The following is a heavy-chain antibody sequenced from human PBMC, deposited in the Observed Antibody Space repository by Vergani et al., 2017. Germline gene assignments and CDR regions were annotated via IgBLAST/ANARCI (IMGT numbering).Heavy chain of an antibody. J-gene: IGHJ4*02. V-gene: IGHV3-7*03. CDR1: GFTFLSYW. D-gene: IGHD2-15*01. CDR3: AKGASGGGEVVDY. Sequence: EVQLVESGGGLVQPGGSLRLSCAASGFTFLSYWMSWVRQAPGKGLEWVANIKQDGSEKYYVDSMKGRFTISRDNAKNSLYLQMNSLRAEDTAVYYCAKGASGGGEVVDYWGQGTLVTVSS. CDR2: IKQDGSEK.